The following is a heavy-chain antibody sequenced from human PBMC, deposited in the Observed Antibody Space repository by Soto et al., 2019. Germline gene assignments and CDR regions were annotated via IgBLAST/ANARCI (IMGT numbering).Heavy chain of an antibody. D-gene: IGHD3-10*01. V-gene: IGHV4-30-4*01. CDR1: GASISSADYY. CDR2: FHSSGAS. Sequence: QVQLQESGPGLVKPSQTLSLTCTVSGASISSADYYWSWIRQPPGKGLEWIGSFHSSGASYKDPSLKSRVTISVDTSKNQISLKLDSVTAADTAIYYCASIWFGDFDYWGHGTLVTISS. CDR3: ASIWFGDFDY. J-gene: IGHJ4*01.